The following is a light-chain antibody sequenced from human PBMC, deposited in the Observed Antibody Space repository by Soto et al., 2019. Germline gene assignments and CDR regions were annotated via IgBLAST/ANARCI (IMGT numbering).Light chain of an antibody. CDR3: QQYSSLSRT. Sequence: EIVLTQSPCSLSLSPGERATLSCRASQSVSSSHLAWYKQKPGQALRLLMYDASSRATGIPDRFSGSGSGTDFTLTISRLEPEDFAVYYCQQYSSLSRTFGQGTKVDIK. J-gene: IGKJ1*01. CDR1: QSVSSSH. CDR2: DAS. V-gene: IGKV3-20*01.